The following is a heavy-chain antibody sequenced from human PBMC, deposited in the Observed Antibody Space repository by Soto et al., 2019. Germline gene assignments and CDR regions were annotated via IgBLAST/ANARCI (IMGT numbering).Heavy chain of an antibody. CDR3: ARDVRATYDFWSVDWFDP. CDR2: ISAYNGNT. D-gene: IGHD3-3*01. CDR1: GYTFINYG. J-gene: IGHJ5*02. Sequence: QVQLVQSGAEAKKPGASVKVSCKASGYTFINYGISWVRQAPGQGLEWMGWISAYNGNTNYAQKLQGRVTMTTDTSTSTAYMELRSLRSDDTAVYYCARDVRATYDFWSVDWFDPWGQGTLVTVSS. V-gene: IGHV1-18*01.